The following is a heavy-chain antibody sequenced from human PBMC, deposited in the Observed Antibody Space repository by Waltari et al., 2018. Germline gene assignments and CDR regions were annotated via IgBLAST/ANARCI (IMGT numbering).Heavy chain of an antibody. CDR1: GSTFSSYA. Sequence: QVQLVQSGAEVKKPGSSVKVSCKASGSTFSSYAISWVRQAPGQGLEWMGRIIPILGIANYAQKFQGRVTITADKSTSTAYMELSSLRSEDTAVYYCARDRATATWFDPWGQGTLVTVSS. CDR3: ARDRATATWFDP. J-gene: IGHJ5*02. D-gene: IGHD2-21*02. V-gene: IGHV1-69*04. CDR2: IIPILGIA.